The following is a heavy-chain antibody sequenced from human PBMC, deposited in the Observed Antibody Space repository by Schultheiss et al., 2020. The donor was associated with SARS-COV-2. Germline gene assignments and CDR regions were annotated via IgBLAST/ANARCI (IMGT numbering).Heavy chain of an antibody. CDR2: IYYSGST. CDR1: GGSISSYY. CDR3: ARGGDYDSSGPFDY. V-gene: IGHV4-59*01. Sequence: SETLSLTCTVSGGSISSYYWSWIRQPPGKGLEWIGYIYYSGSTNYNPSLKSRVTISVDTSKNQFSLKLSSVTAADTAVYYCARGGDYDSSGPFDYWGQGTLVTV. D-gene: IGHD3-22*01. J-gene: IGHJ4*02.